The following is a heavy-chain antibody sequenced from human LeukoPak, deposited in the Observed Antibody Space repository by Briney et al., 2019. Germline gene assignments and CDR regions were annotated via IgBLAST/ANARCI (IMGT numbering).Heavy chain of an antibody. V-gene: IGHV1-18*01. Sequence: ASVKVSCKASGYTFTSYGISWVRQAPGQGLEWMGCISAYNGNTNYAQKLQGRVTMTTDKSTSTAYMELRSLRSDDTAVYYCARVYYGSGSYSYYYYGMDVWGQGTTVTVSS. D-gene: IGHD3-10*01. CDR3: ARVYYGSGSYSYYYYGMDV. CDR2: ISAYNGNT. CDR1: GYTFTSYG. J-gene: IGHJ6*02.